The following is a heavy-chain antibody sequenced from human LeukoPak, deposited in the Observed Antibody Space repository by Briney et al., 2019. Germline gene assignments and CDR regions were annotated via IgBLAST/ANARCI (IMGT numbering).Heavy chain of an antibody. D-gene: IGHD6-6*01. J-gene: IGHJ4*02. V-gene: IGHV4-59*01. CDR2: IYYSGST. Sequence: SETLSLTCTVSGCSISSYYWSWIRQPPGKGLEWIGYIYYSGSTNYNPSLKSRVTISVDTSKNQFSLKLSSVTAADPAVYYCARTSVAGSSRFDYWGQGTLVTVSS. CDR3: ARTSVAGSSRFDY. CDR1: GCSISSYY.